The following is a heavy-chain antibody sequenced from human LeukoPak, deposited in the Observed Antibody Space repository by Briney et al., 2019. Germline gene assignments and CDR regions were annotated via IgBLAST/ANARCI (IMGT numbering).Heavy chain of an antibody. J-gene: IGHJ4*02. CDR2: ISYDGSNK. V-gene: IGHV3-30-3*01. Sequence: GRSLRLSCAASGFTFSSYAMHWVRQAPGKGLEWVAVISYDGSNKYYADSVKGRFTISRDNSKNTLYLQMNSLRPEDTALYYCARPRTIAAAGIFGAFDYWGQGTLVTVSS. CDR1: GFTFSSYA. CDR3: ARPRTIAAAGIFGAFDY. D-gene: IGHD6-13*01.